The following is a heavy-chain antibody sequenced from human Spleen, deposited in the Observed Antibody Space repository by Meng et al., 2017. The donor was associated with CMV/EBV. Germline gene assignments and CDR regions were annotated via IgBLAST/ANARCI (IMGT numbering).Heavy chain of an antibody. Sequence: GESLKISCAASGFTLSPYNMNWVRQAPGKGLEWVSSISGFGSNINYPDSLRGRFTISRDNAKTSLYLQLNNLSPEDTGIYYCAKGGGVSHYYDYSMDVWGQGTTVTVSS. J-gene: IGHJ6*02. V-gene: IGHV3-21*01. D-gene: IGHD3-16*01. CDR3: AKGGGVSHYYDYSMDV. CDR2: ISGFGSNI. CDR1: GFTLSPYN.